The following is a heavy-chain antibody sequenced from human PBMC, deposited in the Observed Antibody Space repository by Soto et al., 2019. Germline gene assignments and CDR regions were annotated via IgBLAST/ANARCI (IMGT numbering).Heavy chain of an antibody. D-gene: IGHD3-3*01. CDR3: ARVRAGFWSGVFDY. CDR2: IYTSGST. CDR1: GGSISSYY. V-gene: IGHV4-4*07. Sequence: PSETLSLTCTVSGGSISSYYWSWIRQPAGKGLEWIGRIYTSGSTNYNPSLKSRVTMSVDTSKNQFSLKLSSVTAADTAVYYCARVRAGFWSGVFDYWGRGTLVTVSS. J-gene: IGHJ4*02.